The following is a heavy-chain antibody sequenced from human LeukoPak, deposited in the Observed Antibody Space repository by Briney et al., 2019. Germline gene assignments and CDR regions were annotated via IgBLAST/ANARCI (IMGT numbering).Heavy chain of an antibody. V-gene: IGHV1-8*03. Sequence: GASVKVSCKASGYTFTSYGINWVRQATGQGLEWMGWMNPNSGNTGYAQKFQVRVTITRNTSISTAYMELSSLRSDDTAVYYCARQGGNGYHFDYWGQGTLVTVSS. D-gene: IGHD3-3*01. CDR3: ARQGGNGYHFDY. J-gene: IGHJ4*02. CDR2: MNPNSGNT. CDR1: GYTFTSYG.